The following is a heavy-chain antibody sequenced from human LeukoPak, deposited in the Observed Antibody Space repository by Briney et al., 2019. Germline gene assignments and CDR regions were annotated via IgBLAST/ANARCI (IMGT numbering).Heavy chain of an antibody. CDR2: IRSDGINK. CDR1: GFTFSNYG. V-gene: IGHV3-30*02. CDR3: ARDVQSGEDNYYDSSGSTIYYFDY. J-gene: IGHJ4*02. Sequence: GGSLRLSCAASGFTFSNYGMHWVRQAPGKGLEWVAFIRSDGINKYHADSVKGRFTISRDNSKNTLYLQMNSLRAEDTAVYYCARDVQSGEDNYYDSSGSTIYYFDYWGQGTLVTVSS. D-gene: IGHD3-22*01.